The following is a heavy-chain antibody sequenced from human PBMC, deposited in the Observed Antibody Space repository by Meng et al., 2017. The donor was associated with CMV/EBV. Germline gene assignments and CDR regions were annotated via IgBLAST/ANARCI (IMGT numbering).Heavy chain of an antibody. J-gene: IGHJ4*02. CDR3: ARGLAARPWDY. D-gene: IGHD6-6*01. Sequence: GESLKISCAASGFTFSSYSMNWVRQAPGKGLEWVSYISSSSSSTIYYADSVKGRFTISRDNAKNSLYLQMNSLRAEDTAVYYCARGLAARPWDYWGQGTLVTVSS. CDR1: GFTFSSYS. CDR2: ISSSSSSTI. V-gene: IGHV3-48*04.